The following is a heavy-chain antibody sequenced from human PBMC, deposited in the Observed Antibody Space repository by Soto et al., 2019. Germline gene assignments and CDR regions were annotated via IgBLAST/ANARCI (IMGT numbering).Heavy chain of an antibody. V-gene: IGHV3-48*01. D-gene: IGHD6-13*01. CDR3: ARHPERIAQIGWFYP. CDR2: ISSSSSTI. Sequence: GGSLRLSCAASGFTFSSYSMNWVRQAPGKGLEWVSYISSSSSTIYYADSVKGRFTISRDNAKNSLYLQMNSLRAEDTAVYYCARHPERIAQIGWFYPWGQETLVTVSS. CDR1: GFTFSSYS. J-gene: IGHJ5*02.